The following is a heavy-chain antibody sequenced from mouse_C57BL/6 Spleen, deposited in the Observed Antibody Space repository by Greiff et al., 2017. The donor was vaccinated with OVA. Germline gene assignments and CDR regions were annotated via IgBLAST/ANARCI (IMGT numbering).Heavy chain of an antibody. J-gene: IGHJ4*01. V-gene: IGHV1-72*01. D-gene: IGHD1-1*01. CDR2: IDPNSGGT. CDR3: ATYEEYAMDY. Sequence: QVQLKQPGAELVKPGASVKLSCKASGYTFTSYWMHWVKQRPGRGLEWIGRIDPNSGGTKYNEKFKSKATLTVDKPSSTAYMQLSSLTSEDSAVYYCATYEEYAMDYWGQGTSVTVSS. CDR1: GYTFTSYW.